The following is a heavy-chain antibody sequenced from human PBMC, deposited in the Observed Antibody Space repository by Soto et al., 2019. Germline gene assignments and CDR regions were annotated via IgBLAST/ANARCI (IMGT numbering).Heavy chain of an antibody. CDR3: AKDRGPYCSGGICYPPSWFDP. CDR2: ITGIDGRT. Sequence: VGSLRLSCVGSGFTFGNYAMSWVRQAPGKGLEWVSSITGIDGRTYYADSVKGRFTISRDNPKNTLYLQMNNLRAEDTAMFYRAKDRGPYCSGGICYPPSWFDPWGQGTQVTVSS. CDR1: GFTFGNYA. V-gene: IGHV3-23*01. D-gene: IGHD2-15*01. J-gene: IGHJ5*02.